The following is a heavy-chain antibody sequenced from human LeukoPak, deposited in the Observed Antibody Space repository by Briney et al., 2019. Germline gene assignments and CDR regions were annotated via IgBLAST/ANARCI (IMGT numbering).Heavy chain of an antibody. CDR2: ISYDGTNK. Sequence: GRSLRLSCAASGFTFRSYAMHWVRQAPGKGLEWVAVISYDGTNKYYADSVKGRFTISRDNAKNSLYLQMNSLRAEDTAVYYCARERDIVLMVYATHYYYYYMDVWGKGTTVTVSS. J-gene: IGHJ6*03. D-gene: IGHD2-8*01. CDR1: GFTFRSYA. CDR3: ARERDIVLMVYATHYYYYYMDV. V-gene: IGHV3-30*04.